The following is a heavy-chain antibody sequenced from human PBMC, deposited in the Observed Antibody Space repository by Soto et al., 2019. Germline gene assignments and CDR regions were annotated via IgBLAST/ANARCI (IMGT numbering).Heavy chain of an antibody. CDR1: GGSISSGGYS. V-gene: IGHV4-30-2*01. J-gene: IGHJ5*02. D-gene: IGHD2-2*01. Sequence: QLQLQESGSGLGKPSQTLSRTCAVSGGSISSGGYSWSWIRQPPGKGREWIGNIYHSGSTYYNPSLKSRVTISVDRSKNQFSLKLSSVTVADTAVSYCARVPDRWGQGTLVTVST. CDR3: ARVPDR. CDR2: IYHSGST.